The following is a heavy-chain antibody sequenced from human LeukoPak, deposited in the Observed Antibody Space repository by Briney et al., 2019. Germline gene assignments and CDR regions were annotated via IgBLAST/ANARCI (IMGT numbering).Heavy chain of an antibody. CDR3: ARFSVGGRYDFDY. J-gene: IGHJ4*02. V-gene: IGHV1-2*02. CDR2: ISPNSGAT. CDR1: GYTFTAYY. D-gene: IGHD3-9*01. Sequence: GAPVKVSCKAYGYTFTAYYLHWVRQAPGQGLEWMGWISPNSGATKYAQKFQDRVTMTRDTSINTAYMELSRLRSDDTAVYYCARFSVGGRYDFDYWGQGTLDTVSS.